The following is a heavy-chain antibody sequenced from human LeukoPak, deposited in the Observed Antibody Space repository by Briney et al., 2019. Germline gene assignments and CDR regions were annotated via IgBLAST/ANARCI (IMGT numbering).Heavy chain of an antibody. Sequence: PSETLSLTCTVSGGSISSYYWSWIRQPPGKGLEWIGYIYYSGSTNYNPSLKSRVTISVDTSKNQFSLKLSSVTAADTAVYYCARSLGRVYNWFDPWGQGTLVTVSS. J-gene: IGHJ5*02. V-gene: IGHV4-59*01. CDR3: ARSLGRVYNWFDP. CDR2: IYYSGST. D-gene: IGHD5-24*01. CDR1: GGSISSYY.